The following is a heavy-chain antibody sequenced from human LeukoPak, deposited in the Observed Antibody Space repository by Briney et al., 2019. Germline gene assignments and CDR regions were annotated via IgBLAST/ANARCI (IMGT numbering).Heavy chain of an antibody. CDR3: AREYRDYYDSSGYYYVNYFDY. J-gene: IGHJ4*02. V-gene: IGHV3-48*03. CDR2: ISRSGTTI. D-gene: IGHD3-22*01. CDR1: GFTFSSYE. Sequence: PGGSLRLSCAASGFTFSSYEMNWVRQAPGKGLEWVSYISRSGTTIYYADSVKGRFTISRDNSKNTLYLQMNSLRAEDTAVYYCAREYRDYYDSSGYYYVNYFDYWGQGTLVTVSS.